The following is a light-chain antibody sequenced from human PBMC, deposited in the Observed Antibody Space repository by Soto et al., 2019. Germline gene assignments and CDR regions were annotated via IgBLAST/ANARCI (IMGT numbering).Light chain of an antibody. Sequence: EIAMTQSPATLSVSPGERVVLSCRATQTVTNKLAWYQQKPGQAPRLLIYDASIRATGIPARFSGSGSGTEFTLTISSLQSEDFVLYYCQQYNSWPVTFGGGTKVEIK. CDR3: QQYNSWPVT. CDR2: DAS. J-gene: IGKJ4*01. V-gene: IGKV3-15*01. CDR1: QTVTNK.